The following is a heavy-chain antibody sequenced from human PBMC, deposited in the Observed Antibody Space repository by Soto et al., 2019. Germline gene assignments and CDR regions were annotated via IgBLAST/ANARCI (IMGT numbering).Heavy chain of an antibody. Sequence: SETLSLTCYVSGGSLSGYSWNWIRHSPEKGLEWIGRINARGSTNYNPSLKSRLTMSVDTSKNQFSLKLSSVTAADTAVYYCARNTIVGATTYYFDYWGQGTLVTVSS. CDR3: ARNTIVGATTYYFDY. CDR2: INARGST. D-gene: IGHD1-26*01. CDR1: GGSLSGYS. J-gene: IGHJ4*02. V-gene: IGHV4-4*07.